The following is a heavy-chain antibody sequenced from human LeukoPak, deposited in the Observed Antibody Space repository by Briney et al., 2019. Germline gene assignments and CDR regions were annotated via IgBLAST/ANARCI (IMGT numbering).Heavy chain of an antibody. CDR3: ARGSSSGYLYYFDY. V-gene: IGHV3-23*01. CDR1: GFTFRTYA. J-gene: IGHJ4*02. Sequence: GGSLRLSCAASGFTFRTYAMNWVRQAPGEGLEWVSAISGSGGSTYYADSVKGRFTISRDNSKNTLYLQMNSLRAEDTAVYYCARGSSSGYLYYFDYWGQGTLVTVSS. CDR2: ISGSGGST. D-gene: IGHD3-22*01.